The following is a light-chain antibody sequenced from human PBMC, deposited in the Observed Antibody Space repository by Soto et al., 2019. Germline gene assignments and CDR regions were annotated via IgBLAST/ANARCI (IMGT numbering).Light chain of an antibody. CDR1: SSDIGIYKY. V-gene: IGLV2-14*01. J-gene: IGLJ1*01. CDR3: ASYTSSRPYV. Sequence: QSALTQPASVSGSPGQSIAISCTGSSSDIGIYKYVSWYQQHPGKVPKLIIYEVTNRPSGVSNRFSGSKSGNTASLTISGLQSEDEADYYCASYTSSRPYVFGSGTKLTVL. CDR2: EVT.